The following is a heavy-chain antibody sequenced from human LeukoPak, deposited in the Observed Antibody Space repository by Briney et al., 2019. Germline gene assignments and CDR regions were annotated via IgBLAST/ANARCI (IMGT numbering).Heavy chain of an antibody. CDR1: GFTLRSYA. J-gene: IGHJ4*02. CDR2: ISTSGGTT. CDR3: AKDKGSSSGYYYGLGYYFDY. Sequence: GGSLRLSCAASGFTLRSYAMSWVRQAPGKGLEWVSAISTSGGTTYYSDSVKGRFTISRDNSKNTLYLQMNSLRAEDTAVYYCAKDKGSSSGYYYGLGYYFDYWGQGTLVTVSS. V-gene: IGHV3-23*01. D-gene: IGHD3-22*01.